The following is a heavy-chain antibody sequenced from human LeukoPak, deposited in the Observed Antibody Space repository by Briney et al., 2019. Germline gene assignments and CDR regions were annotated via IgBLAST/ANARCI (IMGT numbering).Heavy chain of an antibody. CDR2: INHSGST. Sequence: PSETLSLTCTVSGGSISSGDYYWSWIRQPPGTGLEWIGEINHSGSTNYNPSLKSRVTISVDTSKNQFSLKLSSVTAADTAVYYCARSPYRTYYYDSSGQRDAFDIWGQGTMVTVSS. V-gene: IGHV4-39*07. CDR1: GGSISSGDYY. CDR3: ARSPYRTYYYDSSGQRDAFDI. D-gene: IGHD3-22*01. J-gene: IGHJ3*02.